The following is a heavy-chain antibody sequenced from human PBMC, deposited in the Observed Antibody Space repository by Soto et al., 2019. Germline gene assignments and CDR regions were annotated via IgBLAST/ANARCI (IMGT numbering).Heavy chain of an antibody. Sequence: GGSLRLSCAASGFTFSSYAMSWVRQAPGKGLEWVSAISGSGGSTYYADSVKGRFTISRDNSKNTLYLQMNSLRAEDTAVYYCAKDRRFVEWLFPTFDYCGQGTLVTVSS. CDR1: GFTFSSYA. V-gene: IGHV3-23*01. J-gene: IGHJ4*02. CDR3: AKDRRFVEWLFPTFDY. CDR2: ISGSGGST. D-gene: IGHD3-3*01.